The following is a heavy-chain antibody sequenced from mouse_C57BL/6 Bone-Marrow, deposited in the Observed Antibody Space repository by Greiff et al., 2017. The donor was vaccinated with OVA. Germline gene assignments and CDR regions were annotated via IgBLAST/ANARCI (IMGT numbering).Heavy chain of an antibody. CDR1: GYSFTGYY. J-gene: IGHJ1*03. Sequence: EVKVVESGPELVKPGASVKISCKASGYSFTGYYMHWVKQSHGNILDWIGYIYPYNGVSSYNQKFKGKATLTVDKSSSTAYMELRSLTSEDSAVYYCARNWGEEGYFDVWGTGTTVTVSS. CDR3: ARNWGEEGYFDV. V-gene: IGHV1-31*01. CDR2: IYPYNGVS. D-gene: IGHD4-1*01.